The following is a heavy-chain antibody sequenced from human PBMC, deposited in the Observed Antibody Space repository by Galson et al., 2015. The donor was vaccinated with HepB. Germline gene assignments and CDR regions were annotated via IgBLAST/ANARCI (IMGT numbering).Heavy chain of an antibody. CDR2: IIPMFGTP. Sequence: SVKVSCKASGRSGGTLNSYGFSWVRQAPGQGLEWMGGIIPMFGTPHYTQKLQGRVTITADASTNTVYMELGSLRSDDTAVFYCARDLGGRKGGGLEDYWGQGTLVTVSS. CDR3: ARDLGGRKGGGLEDY. CDR1: GRSGGTLNSYG. J-gene: IGHJ4*02. V-gene: IGHV1-69*13. D-gene: IGHD3-16*01.